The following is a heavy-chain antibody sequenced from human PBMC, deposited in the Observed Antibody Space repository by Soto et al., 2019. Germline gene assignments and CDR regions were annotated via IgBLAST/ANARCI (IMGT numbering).Heavy chain of an antibody. J-gene: IGHJ4*02. V-gene: IGHV1-3*01. D-gene: IGHD3-3*01. CDR1: GYNFKNYA. CDR3: VRDDRAISGVVTLDY. Sequence: QVQLVQSGAEVKRPGASVRVSCKASGYNFKNYAIHWVRQAPGQRLEWMGWSNEGSGNSLYSQKFQGRVSITRDTSANTVYMDLSSLKSEDTATYSCVRDDRAISGVVTLDYWGPGTLVTVSS. CDR2: SNEGSGNS.